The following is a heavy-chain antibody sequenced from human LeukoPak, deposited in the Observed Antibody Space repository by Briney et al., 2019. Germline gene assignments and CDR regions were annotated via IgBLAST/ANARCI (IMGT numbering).Heavy chain of an antibody. CDR3: ARRRDSGSLQHFDY. J-gene: IGHJ4*02. D-gene: IGHD1-26*01. V-gene: IGHV3-7*03. CDR1: GFTFSNYW. Sequence: GGSLRLSCAASGFTFSNYWMSWVRQAPGKGLEWVANIRQDGSDKFYVDSVKGRFTISRDNAQNSLYLQMNSLRAEDTAVYYCARRRDSGSLQHFDYWGQGTLVTVSS. CDR2: IRQDGSDK.